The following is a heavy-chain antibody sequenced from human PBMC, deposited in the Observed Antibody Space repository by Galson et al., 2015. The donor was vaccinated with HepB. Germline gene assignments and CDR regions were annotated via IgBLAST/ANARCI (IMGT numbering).Heavy chain of an antibody. D-gene: IGHD2-2*01. CDR2: IIPILGIA. J-gene: IGHJ6*02. CDR1: GGTFSSYT. V-gene: IGHV1-69*02. CDR3: ASSAAAIYYYYGMDV. Sequence: SVKVSCKASGGTFSSYTISWVRQAPGQGLEWMGRIIPILGIANYAQKFQGGVTITADKSTSTAYMELSSLRSEDTAVYYCASSAAAIYYYYGMDVWGQGTTVTVSS.